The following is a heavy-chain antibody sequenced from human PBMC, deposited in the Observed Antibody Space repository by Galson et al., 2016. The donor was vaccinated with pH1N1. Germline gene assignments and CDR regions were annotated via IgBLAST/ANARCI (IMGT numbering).Heavy chain of an antibody. CDR1: GYTLSELA. J-gene: IGHJ2*01. D-gene: IGHD1-26*01. Sequence: SVKASCKVSGYTLSELAIHWVRQTPGKGFEWMGGFDPEDDKPIYAQTFEGRVTMTQDTSTDTAYMQLSSLTSDDAAVYYCATEYRGSYYVPRYFDLWGLGTLVSVFS. CDR2: FDPEDDKP. V-gene: IGHV1-24*01. CDR3: ATEYRGSYYVPRYFDL.